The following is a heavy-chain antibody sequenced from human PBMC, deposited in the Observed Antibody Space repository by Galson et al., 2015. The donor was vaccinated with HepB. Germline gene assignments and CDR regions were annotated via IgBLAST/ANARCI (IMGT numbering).Heavy chain of an antibody. J-gene: IGHJ4*02. CDR1: GFTFSNAR. CDR3: TNHLYDSWGWVDY. Sequence: SLRLSCAASGFTFSNARMSWVRQAPGRGLEWVGRIKSKTDGGTTDYAAPVKGRFTISRDDSKNTLYLQMNSLKTEDTAVYYCTNHLYDSWGWVDYWGQGTLVTVSS. V-gene: IGHV3-15*01. D-gene: IGHD3-16*01. CDR2: IKSKTDGGTT.